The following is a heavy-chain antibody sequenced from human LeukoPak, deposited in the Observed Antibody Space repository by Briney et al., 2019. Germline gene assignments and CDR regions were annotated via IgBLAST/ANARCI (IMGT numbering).Heavy chain of an antibody. D-gene: IGHD3-10*01. CDR1: GFTFSSYA. V-gene: IGHV3-23*01. CDR2: ISGSGGSP. J-gene: IGHJ5*02. Sequence: GGSLRLSCAASGFTFSSYAMSWVRQAPGKGVERVSAISGSGGSPYSADSVKGRFTSSRDNSKKPLYLQMNRLRAEDTAVYYCAKDPPNMLRGVKMFDPWGQGTLVTVSS. CDR3: AKDPPNMLRGVKMFDP.